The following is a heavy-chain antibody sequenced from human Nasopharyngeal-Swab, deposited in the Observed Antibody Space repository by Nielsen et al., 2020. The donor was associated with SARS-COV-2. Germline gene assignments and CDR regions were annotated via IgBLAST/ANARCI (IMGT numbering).Heavy chain of an antibody. J-gene: IGHJ4*02. V-gene: IGHV4-61*02. Sequence: SETLSLTCTVSGAPISGGPYYWSWIRQPAGRGLEWVGRIYTDGSTNFNPSLKSRVTISVDTSKNQVSLKVTSVTAADTAVYYCASTSTDIATIAYFDYWGQGTLVTVSS. CDR1: GAPISGGPYY. D-gene: IGHD5-24*01. CDR2: IYTDGST. CDR3: ASTSTDIATIAYFDY.